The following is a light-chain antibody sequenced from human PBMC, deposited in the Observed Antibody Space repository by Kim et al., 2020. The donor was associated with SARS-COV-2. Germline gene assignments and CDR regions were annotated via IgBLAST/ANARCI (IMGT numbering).Light chain of an antibody. CDR2: RNN. CDR1: SNNVGSQG. CDR3: SAWDSGLSAWV. V-gene: IGLV10-54*01. Sequence: TGGLPGAGDSNNVGSQGAAWLQQHQGQPPKLLSCRNNNRPSGISEGLSASRSGNTAALTIAGLQPEGEADYYCSAWDSGLSAWVFGGGTQLTVL. J-gene: IGLJ3*02.